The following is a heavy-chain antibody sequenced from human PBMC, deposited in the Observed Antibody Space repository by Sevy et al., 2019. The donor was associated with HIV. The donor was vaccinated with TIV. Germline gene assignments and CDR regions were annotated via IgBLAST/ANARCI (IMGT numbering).Heavy chain of an antibody. Sequence: GGSLRLSCAASGFTFSIYGMHWVRQAPGKGLEWVACIRYDGSTKYYADSVKGRFTISIDNSKNTLYLQMNSLRAEDTAVYYCAKDLTGRYSSSSGDFDYWGQGTLVTVSS. J-gene: IGHJ4*02. CDR1: GFTFSIYG. V-gene: IGHV3-30*02. CDR3: AKDLTGRYSSSSGDFDY. D-gene: IGHD6-6*01. CDR2: IRYDGSTK.